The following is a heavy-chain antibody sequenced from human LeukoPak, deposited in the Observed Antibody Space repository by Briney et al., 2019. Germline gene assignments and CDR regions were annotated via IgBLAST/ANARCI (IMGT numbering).Heavy chain of an antibody. CDR1: GCTFSSYA. CDR2: IIPTFGTA. V-gene: IGHV1-69*06. D-gene: IGHD1-26*01. J-gene: IGHJ4*02. Sequence: SVKVSCKASGCTFSSYAISWVRQAPGQGLEWMGGIIPTFGTANYAQKFQGRVTITADKSTSTAYMELSSLRSEDTAVYYCAWGLSCCYFDYWGRGTLVSVSS. CDR3: AWGLSCCYFDY.